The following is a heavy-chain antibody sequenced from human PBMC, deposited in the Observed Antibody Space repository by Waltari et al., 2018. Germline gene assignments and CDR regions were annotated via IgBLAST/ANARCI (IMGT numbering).Heavy chain of an antibody. J-gene: IGHJ4*02. V-gene: IGHV3-30*18. CDR1: GFTFSSYG. CDR3: AKDPPAFDY. Sequence: QVQLVESGGGVVQPGRSLRLSCAASGFTFSSYGMHWVRQAPGKGLEWVAVISYDGSNKYYADSVKGRFTISRDNSKNTLYLQMNSLRAEDTAVYYCAKDPPAFDYWGQGILVTVSS. CDR2: ISYDGSNK.